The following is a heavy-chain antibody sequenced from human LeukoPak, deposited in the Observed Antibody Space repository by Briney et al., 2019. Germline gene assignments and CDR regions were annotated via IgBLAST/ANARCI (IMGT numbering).Heavy chain of an antibody. D-gene: IGHD3-22*01. CDR3: AKDQAYYDSSAFDY. CDR1: GFTVSSNY. Sequence: PGGSLRLSCAASGFTVSSNYMSWVRQAPGKGLEWVSVIYSGGSTYYTDSVKGRFTISRDNSKNTLYLQMNSLRAEDTAVYYCAKDQAYYDSSAFDYWGQGTLVTVSS. V-gene: IGHV3-53*01. CDR2: IYSGGST. J-gene: IGHJ4*02.